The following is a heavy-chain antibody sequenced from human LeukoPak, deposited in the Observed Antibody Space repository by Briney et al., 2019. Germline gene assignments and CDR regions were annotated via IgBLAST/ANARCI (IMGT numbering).Heavy chain of an antibody. CDR1: GGSISSGNYY. Sequence: SETLSLTCTVSGGSISSGNYYWGWIRQPPGRGLGWIGSIFHSGSTYYNASLKSRVRISVDTSKNQFSLKLSSVTAADTAVYYCARDLGDYWSGFRSYFFDYWGQGTLVTVSS. V-gene: IGHV4-39*07. D-gene: IGHD3-3*01. CDR2: IFHSGST. CDR3: ARDLGDYWSGFRSYFFDY. J-gene: IGHJ4*02.